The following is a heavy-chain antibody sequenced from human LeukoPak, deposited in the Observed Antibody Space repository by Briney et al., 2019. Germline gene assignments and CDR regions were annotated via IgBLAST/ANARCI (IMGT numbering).Heavy chain of an antibody. CDR1: GFIFSSCE. Sequence: GGSLRLSCAASGFIFSSCEMNWVRQAPGKGQEWLSYISSGGSTIHYADSVKGRLTISRDDARNSLYLQMNSLRADDTGIYYCATRFLEVDDPWGQGTLVTVSS. D-gene: IGHD3-3*01. J-gene: IGHJ5*02. CDR3: ATRFLEVDDP. V-gene: IGHV3-48*03. CDR2: ISSGGSTI.